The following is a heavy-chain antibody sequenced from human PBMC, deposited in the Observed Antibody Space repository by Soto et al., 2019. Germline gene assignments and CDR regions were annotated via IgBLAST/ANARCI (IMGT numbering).Heavy chain of an antibody. CDR3: AKGFSYGDYRYDFDY. CDR2: ISATSGYI. V-gene: IGHV3-9*01. CDR1: GFIFGDYA. Sequence: EVRLVESGGGLVQPGRSLRLSCAASGFIFGDYAMHWVRQVPGKGLEWVSVISATSGYIVYADSVKGRFTISRDNARNSLYLQMSSLGIEDTAFYYCAKGFSYGDYRYDFDYWGQGTLVTVSS. D-gene: IGHD4-17*01. J-gene: IGHJ4*02.